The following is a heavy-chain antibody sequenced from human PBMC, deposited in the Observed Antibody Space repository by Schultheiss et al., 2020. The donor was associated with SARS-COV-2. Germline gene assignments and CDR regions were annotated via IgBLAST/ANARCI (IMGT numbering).Heavy chain of an antibody. J-gene: IGHJ4*02. Sequence: ASVKVSCKASGYTFSSYAISWVRQAPGQGPEWMGRINPNSGGTNYAQKFQGRVTMTRDTSISTAYMELSRLRSDDTAVYYCAEGQLSPSHYWGQGTLVTVSS. D-gene: IGHD5-18*01. CDR2: INPNSGGT. V-gene: IGHV1-2*06. CDR1: GYTFSSYA. CDR3: AEGQLSPSHY.